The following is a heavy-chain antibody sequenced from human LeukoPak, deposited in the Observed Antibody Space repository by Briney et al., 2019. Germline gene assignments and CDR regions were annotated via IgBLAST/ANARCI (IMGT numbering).Heavy chain of an antibody. CDR1: GFSFTNYW. D-gene: IGHD3-22*01. Sequence: GESLKISCKASGFSFTNYWIGWVRQMPGKGLEWMGIIYPGDSDTRYSPSFQGQVTISADKSISTAYLQWSSLKASDTAMYYCARQVDSSGYYYVRWFDPWGQGTLVTVSS. J-gene: IGHJ5*02. CDR2: IYPGDSDT. V-gene: IGHV5-51*01. CDR3: ARQVDSSGYYYVRWFDP.